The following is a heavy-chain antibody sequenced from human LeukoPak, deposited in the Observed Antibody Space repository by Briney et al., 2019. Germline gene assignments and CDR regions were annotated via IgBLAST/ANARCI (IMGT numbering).Heavy chain of an antibody. CDR1: GFTFSRYA. Sequence: GGSLRLSCSASGFTFSRYAMHWVRQAPGKGLECVSAISSNGGSTYYADSVKGRFTISRDNYKNTLYLQMSSLRAEDTAVYYCVKAALRYFDWSPDYWGQGTLVTVSS. D-gene: IGHD3-9*01. J-gene: IGHJ4*02. CDR2: ISSNGGST. CDR3: VKAALRYFDWSPDY. V-gene: IGHV3-64D*06.